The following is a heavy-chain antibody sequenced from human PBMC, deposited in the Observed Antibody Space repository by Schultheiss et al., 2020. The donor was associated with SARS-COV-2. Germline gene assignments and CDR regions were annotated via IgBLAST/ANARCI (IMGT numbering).Heavy chain of an antibody. CDR3: ARSYGSGSYLTPNFDY. Sequence: GESLKISCAASGFTFSSYAMHWVRQAPGKGLEWVAVISYDGSNKYYADSVKGRFTISRDNSKNTLYLQMNSLRAEDTAVYYCARSYGSGSYLTPNFDYWGQGTLVTVSS. V-gene: IGHV3-30*04. CDR2: ISYDGSNK. D-gene: IGHD3-10*01. CDR1: GFTFSSYA. J-gene: IGHJ4*02.